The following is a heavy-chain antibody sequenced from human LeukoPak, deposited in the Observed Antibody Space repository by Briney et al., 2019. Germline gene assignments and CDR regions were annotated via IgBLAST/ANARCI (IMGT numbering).Heavy chain of an antibody. CDR3: AKSYYGSGSYYPYY. CDR2: ISGSGGST. D-gene: IGHD3-10*01. J-gene: IGHJ4*02. Sequence: PGGSLRLSCAASRFTFSSYAMSWVRQAPGKGLEWVSAISGSGGSTYYADSVKGRFTISRDNSKNTLYLQMNSLRAEDTAVYYCAKSYYGSGSYYPYYWGQGTLVTVSS. CDR1: RFTFSSYA. V-gene: IGHV3-23*01.